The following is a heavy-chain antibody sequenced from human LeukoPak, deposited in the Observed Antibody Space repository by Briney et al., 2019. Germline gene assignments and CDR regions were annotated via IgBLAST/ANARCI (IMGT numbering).Heavy chain of an antibody. CDR3: ATPGPLGFLEWPWDHFDY. CDR2: FDPEDGET. Sequence: ASVKVSCKVSGYTLTELSMHWVRQAPGKGLEWMGGFDPEDGETIYAQKFQGRVTMTEDTSTDTAYMELSSLRSEDTAVYYCATPGPLGFLEWPWDHFDYWGQGTLVTVSS. J-gene: IGHJ4*02. V-gene: IGHV1-24*01. D-gene: IGHD3-3*01. CDR1: GYTLTELS.